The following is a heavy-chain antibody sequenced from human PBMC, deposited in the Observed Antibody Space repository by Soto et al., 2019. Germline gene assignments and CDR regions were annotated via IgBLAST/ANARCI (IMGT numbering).Heavy chain of an antibody. J-gene: IGHJ6*02. D-gene: IGHD3-10*01. CDR3: ARSLARYYGSGIFYYYGMDV. CDR2: IYPGDSDT. Sequence: PGESLKISCKGSGYSFTSYWIGWVRQMPGKGLEWMGIIYPGDSDTRYSPSSQGQVTISADKSISTAYLQWSSLKASDTAMYYCARSLARYYGSGIFYYYGMDVWGQGTKVTVSS. CDR1: GYSFTSYW. V-gene: IGHV5-51*01.